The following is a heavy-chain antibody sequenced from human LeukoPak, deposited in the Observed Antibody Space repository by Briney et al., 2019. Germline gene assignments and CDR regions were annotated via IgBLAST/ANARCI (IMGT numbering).Heavy chain of an antibody. D-gene: IGHD3-10*01. CDR2: INHSGST. CDR1: GGSFSGYY. J-gene: IGHJ4*02. V-gene: IGHV4-34*01. CDR3: ARGRNYYGSRWFDY. Sequence: SGTLSLTCAVYGGSFSGYYWSWIRQPPGKGLEWVGEINHSGSTNYNPSLKSRVTISVDTSKNQFSLKLSSVTAADTAVYYCARGRNYYGSRWFDYWGQGTLVTVSS.